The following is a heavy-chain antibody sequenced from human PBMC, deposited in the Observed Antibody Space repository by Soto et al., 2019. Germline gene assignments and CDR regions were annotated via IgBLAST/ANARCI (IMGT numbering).Heavy chain of an antibody. V-gene: IGHV4-31*03. D-gene: IGHD2-15*01. CDR2: IYYSGST. J-gene: IGHJ6*03. CDR3: ARGLYRSGGSCYQGRYYYYYYYMDV. Sequence: QVQLQESGPGLVKPSQTLSLTCTVSGGSISSGGYYWSWIRQHPGKGLEWIGYIYYSGSTYYNPSLKSRVTISVDTSKNQFSLKLSSVTAADTAVYYCARGLYRSGGSCYQGRYYYYYYYMDVWGKGTTVTVSS. CDR1: GGSISSGGYY.